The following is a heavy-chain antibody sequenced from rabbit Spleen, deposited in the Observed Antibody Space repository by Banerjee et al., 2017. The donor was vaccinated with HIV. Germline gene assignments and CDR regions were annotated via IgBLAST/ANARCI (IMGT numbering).Heavy chain of an antibody. D-gene: IGHD1-1*01. CDR2: ISISIGNT. CDR3: ARDLVAVIGWNFSL. J-gene: IGHJ4*01. Sequence: QSLEESGGGLVTPGGTLTLTCTASGIDFSSYYNMCWVRQAPGKGLEWIACISISIGNTYYASWAKGRFTISKTSSTTVTLQMTSLTAADTATYFCARDLVAVIGWNFSLWGQGTLVTVS. CDR1: GIDFSSYYN. V-gene: IGHV1S40*01.